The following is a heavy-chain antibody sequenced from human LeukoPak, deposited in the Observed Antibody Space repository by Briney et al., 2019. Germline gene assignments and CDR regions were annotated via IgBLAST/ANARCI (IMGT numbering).Heavy chain of an antibody. D-gene: IGHD2-2*02. CDR1: GGSISSYY. CDR3: ARGIVVVPAAIQRWWFDH. Sequence: PSETLSLTCTVSGGSISSYYWSWIRQPPGKGLEWIGYIYYSGSTNYNPSLKSRVTISVDTSKNQFSLKLSSVTAADTAVYYCARGIVVVPAAIQRWWFDHWGQGTLVTVSS. V-gene: IGHV4-59*01. CDR2: IYYSGST. J-gene: IGHJ5*02.